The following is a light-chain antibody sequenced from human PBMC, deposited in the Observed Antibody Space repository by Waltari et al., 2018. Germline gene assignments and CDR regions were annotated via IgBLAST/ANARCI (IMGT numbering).Light chain of an antibody. J-gene: IGLJ1*01. CDR1: DSNVAVNH. Sequence: QSFLTQPPSASGTPGQKVTISWSGSDSNVAVNHVHWYQQFPETSPKLLISSHHQRPSGVPDRFSGSKSGTSASLSISGLQSADEAVYYCAAWDDSLHAYVFGAGTEVTV. CDR2: SHH. V-gene: IGLV1-44*01. CDR3: AAWDDSLHAYV.